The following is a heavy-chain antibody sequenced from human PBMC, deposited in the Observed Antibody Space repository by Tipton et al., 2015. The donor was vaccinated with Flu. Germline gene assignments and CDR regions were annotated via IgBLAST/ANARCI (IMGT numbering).Heavy chain of an antibody. Sequence: QLVQSGGGLIQPGGSMRLSCAASGFSVSSNYMSWVRQAPGKGLEWIGNIHYSGSPHYNPSLKSRVTISVDTSKNQFSLRLNSVTAADTAVYYCARRDYSNYVSDPKNWFDPWAREPWSPSPQ. D-gene: IGHD4-11*01. V-gene: IGHV4-59*08. CDR2: IHYSGSP. J-gene: IGHJ5*02. CDR3: ARRDYSNYVSDPKNWFDP. CDR1: GFSVSSNY.